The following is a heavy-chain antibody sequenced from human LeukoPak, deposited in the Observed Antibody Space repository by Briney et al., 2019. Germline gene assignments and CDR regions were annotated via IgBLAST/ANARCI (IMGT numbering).Heavy chain of an antibody. CDR3: ARQTYYDILTGYYPENFDY. V-gene: IGHV4-39*01. CDR1: GGSISSSSYY. J-gene: IGHJ4*02. Sequence: SETLSLTCTVSGGSISSSSYYWGWIRQPPGKGLGWIGSIYYSGSTYYNPSLKSRVTISVDTSKNQFSLKLSSVTAADTAVYYCARQTYYDILTGYYPENFDYWGQGTLVTVSS. D-gene: IGHD3-9*01. CDR2: IYYSGST.